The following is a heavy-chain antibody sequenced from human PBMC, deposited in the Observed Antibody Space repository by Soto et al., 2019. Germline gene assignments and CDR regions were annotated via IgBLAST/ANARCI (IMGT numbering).Heavy chain of an antibody. Sequence: SETLSLTFTVSGGYVSSGRFYWSWIRQPPGKGLDWIGYIYYTGSTKYNRSLRSRVSISVDTSKNQFSLKLTSVTAADTAVYYCARSGSGSGWLGGKGTRVTVSS. J-gene: IGHJ4*02. CDR3: ARSGSGSGWL. CDR1: GGYVSSGRFY. CDR2: IYYTGST. V-gene: IGHV4-61*01. D-gene: IGHD6-19*01.